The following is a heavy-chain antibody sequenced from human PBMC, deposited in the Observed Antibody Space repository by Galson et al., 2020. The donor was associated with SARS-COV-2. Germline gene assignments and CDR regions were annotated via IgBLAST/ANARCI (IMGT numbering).Heavy chain of an antibody. Sequence: GESLKISCPASGFTFRNYAMHWVRQPPGKGLEWVAVIWADGRDEYYADSVRGRFTISKDNSKDTLYLQMDSLRAEDTAVYYCARGSHGGNSDLDYWGQGTLVTVSS. CDR3: ARGSHGGNSDLDY. CDR1: GFTFRNYA. V-gene: IGHV3-33*01. CDR2: IWADGRDE. J-gene: IGHJ4*02. D-gene: IGHD2-21*02.